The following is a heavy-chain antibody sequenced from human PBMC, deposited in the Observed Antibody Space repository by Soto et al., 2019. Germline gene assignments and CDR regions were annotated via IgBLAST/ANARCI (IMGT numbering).Heavy chain of an antibody. D-gene: IGHD3-9*01. CDR2: IIGGDGDK. V-gene: IGHV3-23*01. CDR3: AKDRDPDGIWTFDS. J-gene: IGHJ5*01. Sequence: PGGSLRLSCAASGFTFRTFTMNWVRQAPGKGLEWVSGIIGGDGDKFYSDSVKGRFTISRDYSKDMLFLQMSSLRVDDTAVYYCAKDRDPDGIWTFDSWGQGTLVTVSS. CDR1: GFTFRTFT.